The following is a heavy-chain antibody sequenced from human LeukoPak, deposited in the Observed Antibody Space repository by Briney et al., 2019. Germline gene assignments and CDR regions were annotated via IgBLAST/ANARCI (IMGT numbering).Heavy chain of an antibody. J-gene: IGHJ5*02. CDR2: IYYSGST. V-gene: IGHV4-59*01. CDR1: GGSISSYY. CDR3: ARGTLGGSYRPGAYWFDP. D-gene: IGHD1-26*01. Sequence: SETLSLTCTVSGGSISSYYWSWIRQPPGKGLEWIGYIYYSGSTNYNPSLKSRVTISVDTSKNQFSLKLSSVTAADTAVYYCARGTLGGSYRPGAYWFDPWGQGTLVTVSS.